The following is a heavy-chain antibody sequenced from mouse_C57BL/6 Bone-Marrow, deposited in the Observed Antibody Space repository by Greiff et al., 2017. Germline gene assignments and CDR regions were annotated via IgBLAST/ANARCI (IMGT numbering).Heavy chain of an antibody. CDR3: AREYSNYAAWFAY. Sequence: EVKVEESGGGLVKPGGSLKLSCAASGFTFSDYGMHWVRQAPEKGLEWVAYISSGSSTIYYADTVKGRFTISRDNAKNTLFLQMTSLRSEDTAMYYCAREYSNYAAWFAYWGQGTLVTVSA. D-gene: IGHD2-5*01. CDR1: GFTFSDYG. V-gene: IGHV5-17*01. J-gene: IGHJ3*01. CDR2: ISSGSSTI.